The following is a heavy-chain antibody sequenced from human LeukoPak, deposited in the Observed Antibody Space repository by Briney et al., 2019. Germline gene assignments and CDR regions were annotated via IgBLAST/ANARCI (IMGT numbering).Heavy chain of an antibody. CDR1: GFTVSSNY. CDR3: ARVPHDYGDYPAEDGMDV. CDR2: IYSGGST. V-gene: IGHV3-53*01. D-gene: IGHD4-17*01. J-gene: IGHJ6*02. Sequence: GGSLRLSCAASGFTVSSNYMSWVRQAPGKGLEWVSVIYSGGSTYYADSVKGRFTISRDNSKNTLYLQMNSLRAEDTAVYYCARVPHDYGDYPAEDGMDVWGQGTTVTVSS.